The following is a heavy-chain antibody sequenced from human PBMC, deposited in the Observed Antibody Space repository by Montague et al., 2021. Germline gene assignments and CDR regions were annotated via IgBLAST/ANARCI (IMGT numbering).Heavy chain of an antibody. CDR3: SRYLHTSKYSGSHYLSRQYGMDV. CDR2: INHIGST. V-gene: IGHV4-34*01. J-gene: IGHJ6*02. Sequence: SETLSLTCAVYGGSFSGHYWSWIRQPPGKGLEWIGEINHIGSTNYNPSLKSRVTMSVDTSKNQFSLNLSSVTAADTAVYYCSRYLHTSKYSGSHYLSRQYGMDVWGQGTTVPVSS. CDR1: GGSFSGHY. D-gene: IGHD1-26*01.